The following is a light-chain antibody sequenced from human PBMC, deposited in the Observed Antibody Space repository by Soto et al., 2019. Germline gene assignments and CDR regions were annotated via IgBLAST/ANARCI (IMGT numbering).Light chain of an antibody. V-gene: IGLV1-44*01. CDR3: AAWDDSLNGVI. CDR1: SSNIGSNI. J-gene: IGLJ2*01. Sequence: QSVLTQPPSASGTPGQRVTISCSGSSSNIGSNIVNWYQQLPGTAPKLLIYSNHQRPSGVPDRFSGSKSGTSASLAISGLQSEDAADYYCAAWDDSLNGVIFGGGTKLTVL. CDR2: SNH.